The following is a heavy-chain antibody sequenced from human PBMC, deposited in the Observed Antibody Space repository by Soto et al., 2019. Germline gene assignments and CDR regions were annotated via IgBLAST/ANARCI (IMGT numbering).Heavy chain of an antibody. V-gene: IGHV5-10-1*01. CDR2: IDPSDSYT. CDR3: ARPLVATMMGGYYYYGMDV. J-gene: IGHJ6*02. CDR1: GYSFTSYW. Sequence: GESLKISCKGSGYSFTSYWISWVRQMPGKGLEWMGRIDPSDSYTNYSPSFQGHVTISADKSISTAYLQWSSLKASDTAMYYCARPLVATMMGGYYYYGMDVWGQGTKVTVSS. D-gene: IGHD5-12*01.